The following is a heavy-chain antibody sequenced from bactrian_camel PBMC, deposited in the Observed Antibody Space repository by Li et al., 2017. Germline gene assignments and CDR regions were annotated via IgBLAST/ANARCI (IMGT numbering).Heavy chain of an antibody. CDR2: ISRDGIT. V-gene: IGHV3S53*01. D-gene: IGHD6*01. Sequence: HVQLVESGGGSVQAGGSLKLSCAASGYIFSRCGMGWYRQAPGKERELISTISRDGITSYAGSVKGRFTISRDNAKNTVYLQMNSLKPVDTAMYYCAVVRDLCSAIGDYYFRGQGTQVTVS. CDR1: GYIFSRCG. CDR3: AVVRDLCSAIGDYYF. J-gene: IGHJ4*01.